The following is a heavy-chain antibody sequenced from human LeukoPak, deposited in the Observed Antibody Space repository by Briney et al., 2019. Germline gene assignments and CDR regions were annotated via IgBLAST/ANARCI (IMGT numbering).Heavy chain of an antibody. Sequence: SQTLSLTCAISGDSVSSNSAAWNWIRQSPSRGLEWLGRTYYRSKWYNDYAVSVKSRITINPDTSKNQFSLRLSSVTAADTAVYYCARGPTVFSGGYYGGASFDSWGQGTLVTVSS. CDR3: ARGPTVFSGGYYGGASFDS. D-gene: IGHD3-10*01. CDR1: GDSVSSNSAA. V-gene: IGHV6-1*01. J-gene: IGHJ5*01. CDR2: TYYRSKWYN.